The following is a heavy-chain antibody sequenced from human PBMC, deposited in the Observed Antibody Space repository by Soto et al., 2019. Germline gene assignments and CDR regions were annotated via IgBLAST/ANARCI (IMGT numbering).Heavy chain of an antibody. D-gene: IGHD3-3*01. CDR1: GGTFSSYA. J-gene: IGHJ5*02. CDR2: ISPIFGTA. Sequence: AASVKFSCKASGGTFSSYAIIWLRQAPGQGLEWMGGISPIFGTANYAQKFQGRVTITADESTRTAYMELSILRSEDTAVYYCASHYERVQIGAWGQGSLVAVSS. CDR3: ASHYERVQIGA. V-gene: IGHV1-69*13.